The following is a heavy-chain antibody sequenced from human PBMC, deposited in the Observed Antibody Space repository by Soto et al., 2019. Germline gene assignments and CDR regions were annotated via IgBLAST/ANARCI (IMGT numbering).Heavy chain of an antibody. CDR3: ARAGTSPITMIVVEDY. CDR1: GYTFTSYG. D-gene: IGHD3-22*01. V-gene: IGHV1-18*01. CDR2: ISAYNGNT. J-gene: IGHJ4*02. Sequence: PGASVKVSCKASGYTFTSYGISWVRQAPGQGLEWMGWISAYNGNTNYAQKLQGRVTMTTDTSTSTAYMELRSLRSDDTAVYYCARAGTSPITMIVVEDYWGQGTLVTVSS.